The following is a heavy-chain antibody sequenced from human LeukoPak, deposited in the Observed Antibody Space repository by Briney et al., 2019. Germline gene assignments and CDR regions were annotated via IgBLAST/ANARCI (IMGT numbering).Heavy chain of an antibody. V-gene: IGHV4-34*01. D-gene: IGHD1-1*01. CDR2: INHSGST. CDR3: ARDGRRSLKSTNWFDP. J-gene: IGHJ5*02. Sequence: PSETLSLTCAVYGGSFSGYYWSWIRQPPGKGLEWIGEINHSGSTNYNPSLKSRVTISVDTSKNQFSLKLSSVTAADTAVYYCARDGRRSLKSTNWFDPWGQGTLVTVSS. CDR1: GGSFSGYY.